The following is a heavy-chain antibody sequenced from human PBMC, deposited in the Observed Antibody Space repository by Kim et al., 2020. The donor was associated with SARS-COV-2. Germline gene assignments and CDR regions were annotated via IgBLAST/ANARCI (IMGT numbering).Heavy chain of an antibody. CDR2: INHSGST. V-gene: IGHV4-34*01. CDR1: GGSFSGYY. J-gene: IGHJ4*02. Sequence: SETLSLPCAVYGGSFSGYYWSWIRQPPGKGLEWIGEINHSGSTNYNPSLKSRVTISVDTSKNQFSLKLSSVTAADTAVYYCARDRCGEADYWGQGTLVTV. CDR3: ARDRCGEADY. D-gene: IGHD7-27*01.